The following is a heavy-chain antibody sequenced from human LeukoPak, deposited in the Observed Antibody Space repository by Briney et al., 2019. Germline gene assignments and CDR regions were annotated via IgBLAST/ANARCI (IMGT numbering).Heavy chain of an antibody. Sequence: SETLSLTCAVYGGSFSGYYWSWIRQPPGKGLEWIGEINHSGSTNCNPSLKSRVTISVDTSKNQFSLKLSSVTAADTAVYYCARLPDSYYYYGMDVWGQGTTVTVSS. V-gene: IGHV4-34*01. CDR2: INHSGST. CDR3: ARLPDSYYYYGMDV. CDR1: GGSFSGYY. J-gene: IGHJ6*02.